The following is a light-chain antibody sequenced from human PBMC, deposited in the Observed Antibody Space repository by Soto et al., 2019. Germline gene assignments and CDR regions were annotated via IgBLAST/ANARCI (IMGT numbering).Light chain of an antibody. CDR2: DTS. CDR1: QSVEKY. CDR3: QQRKHWPPLT. V-gene: IGKV3-11*01. Sequence: EVVLTQSPATLSLSPGERAILSCRASQSVEKYLVWHQQKPGQAPRLLIYDTSNRATGIPARFSGSGSETDFTLTISSLEPEDFAVYYCQQRKHWPPLTFGGGTKVELK. J-gene: IGKJ4*01.